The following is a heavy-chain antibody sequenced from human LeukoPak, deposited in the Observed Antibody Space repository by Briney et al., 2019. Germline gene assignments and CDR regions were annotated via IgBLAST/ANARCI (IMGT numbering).Heavy chain of an antibody. D-gene: IGHD4-11*01. CDR1: GLTFSSYS. J-gene: IGHJ3*02. CDR3: ARDHRIVTTHHDAFDI. V-gene: IGHV3-21*01. CDR2: ISSSSYI. Sequence: GGSLRLSCAASGLTFSSYSMNWVRQAPGKGLEWVSSISSSSYIYYADSVKGRFTISRDNAKNSLYLQMNSLRAEDTAVYYCARDHRIVTTHHDAFDIWGQGTMVTVSS.